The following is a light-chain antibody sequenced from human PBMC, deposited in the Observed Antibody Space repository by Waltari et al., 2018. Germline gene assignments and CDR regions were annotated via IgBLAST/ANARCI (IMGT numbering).Light chain of an antibody. CDR1: QNINSY. J-gene: IGKJ1*01. CDR3: QQSYTTPRT. V-gene: IGKV1-39*01. Sequence: CRASQNINSYLKWDQQKPGKAPNLLISATSTLQSGVPSRFSASGSGTDFTLTISSLQPEDFATYYCQQSYTTPRTFGLGTRVEVK. CDR2: ATS.